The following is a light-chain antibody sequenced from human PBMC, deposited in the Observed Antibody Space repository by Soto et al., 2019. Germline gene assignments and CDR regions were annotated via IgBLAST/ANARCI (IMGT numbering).Light chain of an antibody. Sequence: EVVLTQSPGTLSLSPGEGATLSCRASQSVVTSYLAWYQQRDGQSPRLLIYGALYRAPGIPDRFSGSGSGTDFTLSISRPDPEDFAVYYCQYYDESMWTFGQGTKVDIK. CDR3: QYYDESMWT. J-gene: IGKJ1*01. V-gene: IGKV3-20*01. CDR2: GAL. CDR1: QSVVTSY.